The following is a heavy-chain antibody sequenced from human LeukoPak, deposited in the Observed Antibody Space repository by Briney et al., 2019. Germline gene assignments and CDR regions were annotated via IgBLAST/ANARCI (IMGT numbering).Heavy chain of an antibody. V-gene: IGHV3-49*04. CDR3: TRDPIVVVVAATRYYYGMDV. J-gene: IGHJ6*02. CDR2: IRSKAYGGTT. CDR1: GFTFGDYA. Sequence: GGSLRLSCAASGFTFGDYAMSWVRQAPGKGLEWVGFIRSKAYGGTTEYAASVKGRFTISRDDSKSIAYLQMNSLKTEDTAVYYCTRDPIVVVVAATRYYYGMDVWGQGTTVTVSS. D-gene: IGHD2-15*01.